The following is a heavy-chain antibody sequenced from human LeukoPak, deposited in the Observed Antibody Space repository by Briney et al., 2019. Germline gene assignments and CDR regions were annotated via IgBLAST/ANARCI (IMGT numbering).Heavy chain of an antibody. D-gene: IGHD3-22*01. Sequence: GGSLRLSCAASGFTFGTCAMSWVRQAPGKGLEWVSAISGSGRNTYYADSVKGRFTISRDNAKNSLYLQMNSLRAEDTAVYYCASLGGGYYYDSTGGYWGQGTLVTVSS. V-gene: IGHV3-23*01. J-gene: IGHJ4*02. CDR3: ASLGGGYYYDSTGGY. CDR1: GFTFGTCA. CDR2: ISGSGRNT.